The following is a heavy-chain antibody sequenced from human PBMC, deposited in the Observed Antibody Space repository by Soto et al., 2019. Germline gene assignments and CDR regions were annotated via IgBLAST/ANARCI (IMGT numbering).Heavy chain of an antibody. CDR3: ARTYYYDSTGYYRTFDY. CDR2: AGPSGSST. V-gene: IGHV3-23*01. J-gene: IGHJ4*02. CDR1: VFTFVSYA. Sequence: PGWSLRPSCGSSVFTFVSYAMTWVRLAPGKGLEWGSVAGPSGSSTFSADSVRGRLTISRDNVENTLYLQMNSLRVADTALYFCARTYYYDSTGYYRTFDYWGQGTLVTVSS. D-gene: IGHD3-22*01.